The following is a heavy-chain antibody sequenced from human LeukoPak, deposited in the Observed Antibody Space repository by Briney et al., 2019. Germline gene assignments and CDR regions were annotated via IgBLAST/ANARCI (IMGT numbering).Heavy chain of an antibody. D-gene: IGHD6-19*01. V-gene: IGHV3-7*01. Sequence: GGSLRLSCAASGFTFSSYWMSWVRQAPGKGLEWVADIKQDGSAKYYVESVKGRFTISRDNAKNSVYLQMNSLRYEDTAVYYCARDGLIDSSGWYGYWGQGTLVTVSS. J-gene: IGHJ4*02. CDR3: ARDGLIDSSGWYGY. CDR1: GFTFSSYW. CDR2: IKQDGSAK.